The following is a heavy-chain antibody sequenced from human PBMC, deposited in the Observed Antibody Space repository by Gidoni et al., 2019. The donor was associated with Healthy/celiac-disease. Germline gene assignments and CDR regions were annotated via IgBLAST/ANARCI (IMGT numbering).Heavy chain of an antibody. CDR2: IWYDGSNK. Sequence: QVQLVASGVGVVQPGRSLRLSCAASGLTFSSYGMHWVRQAPGKGLEWVAVIWYDGSNKYYADSVKGRFTISRDNSKNTLYLQMNSLRAEDTAVYYCARGGDSSGYFDYWGQGTLVTVSS. J-gene: IGHJ4*02. CDR3: ARGGDSSGYFDY. CDR1: GLTFSSYG. D-gene: IGHD3-22*01. V-gene: IGHV3-33*01.